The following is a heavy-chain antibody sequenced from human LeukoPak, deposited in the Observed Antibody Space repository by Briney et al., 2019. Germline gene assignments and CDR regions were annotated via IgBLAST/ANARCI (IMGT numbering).Heavy chain of an antibody. Sequence: ASVKVSCKASGYTFSTYDINWVRQATGQGLEWMGWMNPNSGNTGCAQKFRGRVTMTRDTSITTAYLELSSLTSEDTAVYYCARVHSSGQDWGQGTLVTVSS. CDR1: GYTFSTYD. V-gene: IGHV1-8*01. CDR3: ARVHSSGQD. J-gene: IGHJ4*02. D-gene: IGHD3-22*01. CDR2: MNPNSGNT.